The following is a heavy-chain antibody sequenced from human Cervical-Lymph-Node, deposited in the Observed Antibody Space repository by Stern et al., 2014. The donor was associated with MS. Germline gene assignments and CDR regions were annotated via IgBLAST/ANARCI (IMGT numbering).Heavy chain of an antibody. CDR3: AHSLGAFGMDV. CDR1: GFSLSSVGVG. J-gene: IGHJ6*02. CDR2: LYWDDDK. V-gene: IGHV2-5*02. Sequence: QVTLKESGPTLVKPTQTLTLTCTFSGFSLSSVGVGVGWVRQPPGKALEWLGLLYWDDDKRYRPSLKNSLNITKDTSKNQVFLSITHLDPVDTGTYYCAHSLGAFGMDVWGQGTTVSVSS.